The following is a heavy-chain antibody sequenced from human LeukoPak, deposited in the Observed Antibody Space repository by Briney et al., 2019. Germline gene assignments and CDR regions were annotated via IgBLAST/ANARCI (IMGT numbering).Heavy chain of an antibody. Sequence: ASVKVSCKASGYTFTSYGISWVRQAPGQGLEWMAWISAYNGNTKYAQKFQDRITITTDTSTTTAYMEMRSLRSDDTAVYYCAMRRYWGQGTLVTVSS. CDR3: AMRRY. J-gene: IGHJ4*02. V-gene: IGHV1-18*01. CDR2: ISAYNGNT. CDR1: GYTFTSYG.